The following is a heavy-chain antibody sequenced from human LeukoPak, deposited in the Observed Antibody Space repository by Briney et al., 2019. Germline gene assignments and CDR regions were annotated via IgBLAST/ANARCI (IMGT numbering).Heavy chain of an antibody. Sequence: ASVKVSRKASGGTFRSFAISWVRQAPGQGLEWMGGIIPIFRTANYAQKFQGRVTITADESTSTAYMELSSLRSEDTAVYYCARALRYYSDSSGYAFDYWGQGTLVTVTS. J-gene: IGHJ4*02. CDR1: GGTFRSFA. CDR2: IIPIFRTA. D-gene: IGHD3-22*01. CDR3: ARALRYYSDSSGYAFDY. V-gene: IGHV1-69*13.